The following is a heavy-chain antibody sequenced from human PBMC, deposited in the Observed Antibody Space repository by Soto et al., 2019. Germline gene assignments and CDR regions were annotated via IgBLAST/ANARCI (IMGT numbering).Heavy chain of an antibody. CDR2: INHSGST. Sequence: SDTLSLTGAVYGGSFSGYYWSWIRQPPGKGLEWIGEINHSGSTNYNPSLKSRVTISVDTSKNQFSLKLSSVTAADTAVYYCARITAVAGGTMDVWGQGTTVTVSS. CDR3: ARITAVAGGTMDV. J-gene: IGHJ6*02. V-gene: IGHV4-34*01. D-gene: IGHD6-19*01. CDR1: GGSFSGYY.